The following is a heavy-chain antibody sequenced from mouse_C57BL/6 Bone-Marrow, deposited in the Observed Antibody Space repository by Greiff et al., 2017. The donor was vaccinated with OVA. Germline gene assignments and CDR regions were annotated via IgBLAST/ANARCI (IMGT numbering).Heavy chain of an antibody. Sequence: QVQLQQPGAELVRPGSSVKLSCKASGYTFTSYWMDWVKQRPGQGLEWIGNIYPSDSETNYNQKFKDKATLTVDKSSTTAYMQLSSLTSDYSAVDYCASSQLVCAMDYWGQGTSVTVSS. CDR2: IYPSDSET. CDR3: ASSQLVCAMDY. CDR1: GYTFTSYW. J-gene: IGHJ4*01. V-gene: IGHV1-61*01. D-gene: IGHD4-1*02.